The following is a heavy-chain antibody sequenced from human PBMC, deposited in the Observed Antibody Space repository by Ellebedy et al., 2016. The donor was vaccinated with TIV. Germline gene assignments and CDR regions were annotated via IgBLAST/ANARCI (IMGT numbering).Heavy chain of an antibody. D-gene: IGHD4-17*01. Sequence: GESLKISCAASRFSFSSYWMSWVRQAPGKGLEWVANIYVDGSKKNYVESVKGRFTISRDNAKNSLYLQMNSLRVGDTAVYYCARDGAYGDYSPGYYGMDVWGQGTTVIVSS. CDR3: ARDGAYGDYSPGYYGMDV. CDR2: IYVDGSKK. CDR1: RFSFSSYW. J-gene: IGHJ6*02. V-gene: IGHV3-7*03.